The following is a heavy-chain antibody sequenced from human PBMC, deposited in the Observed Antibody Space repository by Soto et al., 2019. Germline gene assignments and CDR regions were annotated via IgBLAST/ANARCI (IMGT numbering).Heavy chain of an antibody. V-gene: IGHV2-70*01. Sequence: SGPTLVNPTQALTLTCTFSGFSLSTSGMCVSWIRQSPGKALEWLALIDWDDDTYYSTSLKTRLTISKDTSKNQVVLTMTNMDPVDTATFYCARIRLRTTILGVSGYYYGVDVWGQGTTVTVSS. D-gene: IGHD3-9*01. CDR3: ARIRLRTTILGVSGYYYGVDV. J-gene: IGHJ6*02. CDR2: IDWDDDT. CDR1: GFSLSTSGMC.